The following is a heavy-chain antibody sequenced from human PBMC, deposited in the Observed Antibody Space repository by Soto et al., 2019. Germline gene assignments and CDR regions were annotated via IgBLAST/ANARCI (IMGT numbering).Heavy chain of an antibody. D-gene: IGHD3-10*01. J-gene: IGHJ4*02. CDR2: MTGSGSNI. CDR3: AKDQYYGTRPGSMVFDY. Sequence: GGSLRLSCAASGFPFDNCAMSWVRQAPGKGLEWISGMTGSGSNIFYVDSVKGRFSISRDNSRNTLFLQMNSLSAEDTAIYYCAKDQYYGTRPGSMVFDYWGQGTLVTVSS. V-gene: IGHV3-23*01. CDR1: GFPFDNCA.